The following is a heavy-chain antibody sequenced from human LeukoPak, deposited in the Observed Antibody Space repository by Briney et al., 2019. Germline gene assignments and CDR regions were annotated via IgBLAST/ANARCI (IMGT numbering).Heavy chain of an antibody. D-gene: IGHD6-6*01. CDR1: GGSISSGSYY. J-gene: IGHJ3*02. CDR2: IYTSGST. CDR3: ASPSYSSSSHDAFDI. V-gene: IGHV4-61*02. Sequence: SQTLSLTCTVSGGSISSGSYYWSWIRQPAGKGLEWIGRIYTSGSTNYNPSLKSRVTISVDTSKNQFSLKLSSVTAADTAVYYCASPSYSSSSHDAFDIWGQGTMVTVSS.